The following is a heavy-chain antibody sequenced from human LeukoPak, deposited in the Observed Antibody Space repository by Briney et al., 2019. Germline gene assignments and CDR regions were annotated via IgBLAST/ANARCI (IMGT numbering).Heavy chain of an antibody. CDR2: ISTSSIYI. CDR3: ARHSDYDILTGPNDY. Sequence: PGGSLRLSCAASGFTFSRYSMNWVRQAPGKGLEWVSSISTSSIYIYYADSVKGRFTISRDNAKNSLYLQMNSLRADDTAVYYCARHSDYDILTGPNDYWGQGTLVTVSS. D-gene: IGHD3-9*01. V-gene: IGHV3-21*06. CDR1: GFTFSRYS. J-gene: IGHJ4*02.